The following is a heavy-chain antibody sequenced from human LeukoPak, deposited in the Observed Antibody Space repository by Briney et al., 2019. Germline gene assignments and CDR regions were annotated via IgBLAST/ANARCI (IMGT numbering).Heavy chain of an antibody. Sequence: ASETLSLTCSVSGGSISSYYWSWIRQPAGKGLEWIGRIYSTGSTNYNPSLKSRVTISVDTSKNQFSLKLSSVTAADTAVYYCARAPQVGATLDYWGQGTLVTVSS. J-gene: IGHJ4*02. V-gene: IGHV4-4*07. CDR1: GGSISSYY. D-gene: IGHD1-26*01. CDR3: ARAPQVGATLDY. CDR2: IYSTGST.